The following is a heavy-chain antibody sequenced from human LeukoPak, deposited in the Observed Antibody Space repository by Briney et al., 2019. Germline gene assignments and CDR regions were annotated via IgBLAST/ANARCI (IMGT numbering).Heavy chain of an antibody. CDR2: ISYDGSNK. D-gene: IGHD3-22*01. V-gene: IGHV3-30*07. CDR1: GFTFSSYA. CDR3: ARGWRGYYDSSGNQDQHHSFDY. Sequence: ARSLRLSCAASGFTFSSYAMPWVRQAPGQGLEWVAVISYDGSNKYYADSVKGRFTISRDNSKNTLYLQMNSLKASDTAMYYCARGWRGYYDSSGNQDQHHSFDYWGQGTLVSVS. J-gene: IGHJ4*02.